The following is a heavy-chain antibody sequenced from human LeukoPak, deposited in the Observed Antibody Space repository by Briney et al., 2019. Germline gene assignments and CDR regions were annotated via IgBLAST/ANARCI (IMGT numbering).Heavy chain of an antibody. V-gene: IGHV3-33*01. CDR2: IWYDGSNK. D-gene: IGHD6-13*01. CDR1: GFTFSSYG. Sequence: PGRSLRFSCAASGFTFSSYGMHWVRQAPGKGLEWVAVIWYDGSNKYYADSVKGRFTISRDNSKNTLYLQMNSLRAEDTAVYYCARDEAAGTLDYWGQGTLVTVSS. CDR3: ARDEAAGTLDY. J-gene: IGHJ4*02.